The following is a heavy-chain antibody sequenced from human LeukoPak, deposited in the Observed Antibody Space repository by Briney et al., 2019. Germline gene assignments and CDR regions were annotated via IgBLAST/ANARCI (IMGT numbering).Heavy chain of an antibody. V-gene: IGHV4-38-2*01. J-gene: IGHJ4*02. CDR1: GYSISSGYY. Sequence: SETLSLTCAVSGYSISSGYYWGWIRQPPGKGLEWIGSIYHSGSTYYNPSLKSRVTISVDTSKNQFSLKLSPVTAADTAVYYCARQFTDYDFWSGFWGGYYFDYWGQGTLVTVSS. D-gene: IGHD3-3*01. CDR2: IYHSGST. CDR3: ARQFTDYDFWSGFWGGYYFDY.